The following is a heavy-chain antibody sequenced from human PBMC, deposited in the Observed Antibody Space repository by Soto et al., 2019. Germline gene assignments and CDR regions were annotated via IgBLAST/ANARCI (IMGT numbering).Heavy chain of an antibody. CDR2: IFSNDEK. D-gene: IGHD2-15*01. V-gene: IGHV2-26*01. Sequence: QVTLKESGPVLVKPTETLTLTCTVSGFSLSNARMGVSWIRQPPGKALEWLAHIFSNDEKSYSTSLKSRLTISKDTSKSQVVLTMTNMDPVDTATYYCARIELEVDCSGGSCYCSYRYGMDVWGQGTTVTVSS. CDR1: GFSLSNARMG. J-gene: IGHJ6*02. CDR3: ARIELEVDCSGGSCYCSYRYGMDV.